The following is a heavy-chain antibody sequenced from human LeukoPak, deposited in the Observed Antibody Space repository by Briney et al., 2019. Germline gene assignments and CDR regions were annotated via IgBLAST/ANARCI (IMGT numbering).Heavy chain of an antibody. CDR3: ARERAAAGPYYYYYYGMDV. CDR1: GFTFSSYS. V-gene: IGHV3-21*01. CDR2: ISSSSSYI. D-gene: IGHD6-13*01. J-gene: IGHJ6*02. Sequence: PGGSLRLSCAASGFTFSSYSMNWVRQAPGKGLEWVSSISSSSSYIYYADSVKGRFTISRDNAKISLYLQMNSLRAEDTAVYYCARERAAAGPYYYYYYGMDVWGQGTTVTVSS.